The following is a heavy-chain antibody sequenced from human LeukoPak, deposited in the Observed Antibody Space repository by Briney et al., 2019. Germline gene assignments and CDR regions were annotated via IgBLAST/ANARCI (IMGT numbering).Heavy chain of an antibody. CDR1: GYTFTGYY. CDR3: ASYAAAAGRYYFDY. D-gene: IGHD6-13*01. CDR2: INPNSGGT. V-gene: IGHV1-2*02. J-gene: IGHJ4*02. Sequence: ASVKVSCKASGYTFTGYYMHWVRQAPGQGLAWMGWINPNSGGTNYAQKFQGRVTMTRDTSISTAYMELSRLRSDDTAVYYCASYAAAAGRYYFDYWGQGTLVTVSS.